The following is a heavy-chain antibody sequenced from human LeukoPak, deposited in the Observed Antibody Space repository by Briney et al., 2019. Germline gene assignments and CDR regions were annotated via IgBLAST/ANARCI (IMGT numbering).Heavy chain of an antibody. CDR1: GYTFTSYT. CDR3: ARGGTYSNDWGYYFDY. CDR2: INVGNGNT. Sequence: ASVKVSCKASGYTFTSYTMHWVRQAPGQWLDWMGWINVGNGNTKYSQRFQDRVTITRDTSASTAYMHLISLRSEDTAVYYCARGGTYSNDWGYYFDYWGQGSLVTVSS. J-gene: IGHJ4*02. V-gene: IGHV1-3*01. D-gene: IGHD6-19*01.